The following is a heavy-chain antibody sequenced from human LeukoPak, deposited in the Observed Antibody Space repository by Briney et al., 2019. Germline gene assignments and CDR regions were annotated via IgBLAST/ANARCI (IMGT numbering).Heavy chain of an antibody. CDR1: GYTFTGYY. CDR2: INPNSGGT. J-gene: IGHJ3*02. Sequence: ASAKVSCKASGYTFTGYYMHWVRQAPGQGLEWMGWINPNSGGTNYAQKFQGRVTMTRDTSISTAYMELSRLRSDDTAVYYCARDGMVQGVYDAFDIWGQGTMVTVSS. D-gene: IGHD3-10*01. CDR3: ARDGMVQGVYDAFDI. V-gene: IGHV1-2*02.